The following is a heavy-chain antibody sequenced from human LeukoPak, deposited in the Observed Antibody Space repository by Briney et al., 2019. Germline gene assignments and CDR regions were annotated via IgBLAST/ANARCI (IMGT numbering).Heavy chain of an antibody. CDR1: GGSISSYY. Sequence: SETLSLTCTVSGGSISSYYWGWIRQPPGKGLEWIGSMYYRGSTYYNPSLKSRITISVDVSKNQFSLKLNSVTAADTAVYYCANGFDGFDIWGQGTTVTVSS. CDR3: ANGFDGFDI. D-gene: IGHD3-10*01. J-gene: IGHJ3*02. V-gene: IGHV4-39*07. CDR2: MYYRGST.